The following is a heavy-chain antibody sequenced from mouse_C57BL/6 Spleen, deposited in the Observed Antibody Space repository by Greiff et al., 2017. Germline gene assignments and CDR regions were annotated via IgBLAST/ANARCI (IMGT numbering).Heavy chain of an antibody. CDR3: ARSRIYYDYDVYFDY. CDR2: INPNYGTT. J-gene: IGHJ2*01. CDR1: GYSFTDYN. Sequence: LVESGPELVKPGASVKISCKASGYSFTDYNMNWVKQSNGKSLEWIGVINPNYGTTSYNQKFKGKATLTVDQSSSTAYMQLNSLTSEDSAVYYCARSRIYYDYDVYFDYWGQGTTLTVSS. V-gene: IGHV1-39*01. D-gene: IGHD2-4*01.